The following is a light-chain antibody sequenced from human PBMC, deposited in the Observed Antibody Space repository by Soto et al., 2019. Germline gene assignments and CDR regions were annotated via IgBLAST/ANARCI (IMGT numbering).Light chain of an antibody. CDR3: QQYNNWPPMA. J-gene: IGKJ1*01. CDR2: GAS. CDR1: QGVSSN. V-gene: IGKV3-15*01. Sequence: EIVKTQSPATLSVSPGERATVSCRASQGVSSNLAWYQQKPGQAPRLLIYGASTRATGIPARCSGSGSGTEFTLTISSLQSEDFAVYYCQQYNNWPPMAFGQGTKVEIK.